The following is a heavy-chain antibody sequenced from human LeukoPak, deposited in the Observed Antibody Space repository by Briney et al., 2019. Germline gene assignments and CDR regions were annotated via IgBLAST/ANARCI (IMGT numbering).Heavy chain of an antibody. CDR1: GFIVSSNY. J-gene: IGHJ4*02. D-gene: IGHD3-22*01. CDR3: ARGGIEGYYYDSSGYYFDY. V-gene: IGHV3-72*01. CDR2: TRNKANSYTT. Sequence: GGSLRLSCALSGFIVSSNYMDWVRQAPGKGLEWVGRTRNKANSYTTEYAASVKGRFTISRDDSKNSLYLQMNSLKTEDTAVYYCARGGIEGYYYDSSGYYFDYWGQGTLVTVSS.